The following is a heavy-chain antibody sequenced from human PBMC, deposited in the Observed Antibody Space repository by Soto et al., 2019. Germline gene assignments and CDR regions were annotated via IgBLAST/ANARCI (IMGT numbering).Heavy chain of an antibody. CDR1: GGTFSSYA. J-gene: IGHJ4*02. CDR2: IIPIFGTA. V-gene: IGHV1-69*01. Sequence: QVQLVQSGAEVKKPGSSVKVSCKASGGTFSSYAISWVRQAPGQGLEWMGGIIPIFGTANYAQKFQGRVTITADESTSTAYMELSSLRSEDTAVYYCARDRYPRSSAGTGTVMGYWGQGTLVTVSS. CDR3: ARDRYPRSSAGTGTVMGY. D-gene: IGHD6-13*01.